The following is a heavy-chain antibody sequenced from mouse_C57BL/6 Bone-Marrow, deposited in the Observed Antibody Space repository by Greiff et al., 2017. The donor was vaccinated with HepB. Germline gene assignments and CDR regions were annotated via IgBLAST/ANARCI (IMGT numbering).Heavy chain of an antibody. D-gene: IGHD3-2*02. CDR3: ARGLRLRPY. J-gene: IGHJ3*01. V-gene: IGHV1-42*01. CDR1: GYSFTGYY. CDR2: INPSTGGT. Sequence: VQLKESGPELVKPGASVKISCKASGYSFTGYYMNWVKQSPEKSLEWIGEINPSTGGTTYNQKFKAKATLTVDKSSSTAYMQLKSLTSEDSAVYYCARGLRLRPYWGQGTLVTVSA.